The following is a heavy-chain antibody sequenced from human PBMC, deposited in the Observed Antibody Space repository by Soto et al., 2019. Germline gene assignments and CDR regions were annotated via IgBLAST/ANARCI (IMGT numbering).Heavy chain of an antibody. V-gene: IGHV4-39*01. D-gene: IGHD3-22*01. J-gene: IGHJ4*02. CDR2: IYYSGMT. CDR3: ARHGYYYDSTGYYYFV. Sequence: PSETLSLTCTVSGGSISSTNHYWGWIRQPPGKGLEWIGDIYYSGMTRYNPSLKSRVTISVDTSMNQFSLKMSYVTAADTAVYYCARHGYYYDSTGYYYFVWGQGTVVTVPS. CDR1: GGSISSTNHY.